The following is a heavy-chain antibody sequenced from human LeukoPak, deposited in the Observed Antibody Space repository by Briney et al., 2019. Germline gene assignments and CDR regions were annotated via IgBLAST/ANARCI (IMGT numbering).Heavy chain of an antibody. J-gene: IGHJ4*02. CDR2: ISNSDDST. CDR1: GFTFSTYA. D-gene: IGHD5-24*01. CDR3: ARDLRWLRRPFDY. V-gene: IGHV3-23*01. Sequence: GGSLRLSCAASGFTFSTYAMSWVRQAPGKGLEWVSTISNSDDSTYYADSVKGRFTISRDNSESTLYLQMNSLRAEDTAVYYCARDLRWLRRPFDYWGQGTLVTVSS.